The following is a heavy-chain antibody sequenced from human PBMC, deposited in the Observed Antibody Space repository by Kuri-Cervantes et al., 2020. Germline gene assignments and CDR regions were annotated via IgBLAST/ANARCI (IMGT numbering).Heavy chain of an antibody. CDR3: ARDVRDSNSLYYYHYNMDV. J-gene: IGHJ6*03. CDR1: GFTFDDYA. Sequence: GESLKISCAASGFTFDDYAMHWVRQAPGKGLEWVSLISWDGGSTYYADSVKGRFTISRDNSKNSLYLQMNSLRAEDTAVYYCARDVRDSNSLYYYHYNMDVWGKGTTVTVSS. D-gene: IGHD4-11*01. CDR2: ISWDGGST. V-gene: IGHV3-43D*04.